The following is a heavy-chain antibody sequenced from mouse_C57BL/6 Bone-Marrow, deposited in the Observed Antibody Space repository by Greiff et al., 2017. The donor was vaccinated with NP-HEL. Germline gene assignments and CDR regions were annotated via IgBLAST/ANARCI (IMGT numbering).Heavy chain of an antibody. Sequence: VQLQQSGAELVRPGASVKLSCTASGFNFTDDYMHWVKQRPEQGLEWIGWIDPENGDTEYAAKFQGKATITADTSSNTAYLQLSSLTSEDTAVYYCTTYFDYWGQGTTLTVSS. V-gene: IGHV14-4*01. CDR1: GFNFTDDY. CDR2: IDPENGDT. J-gene: IGHJ2*01. CDR3: TTYFDY.